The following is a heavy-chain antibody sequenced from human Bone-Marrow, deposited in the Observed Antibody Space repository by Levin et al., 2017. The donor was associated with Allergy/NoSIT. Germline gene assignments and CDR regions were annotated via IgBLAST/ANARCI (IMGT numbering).Heavy chain of an antibody. V-gene: IGHV3-7*01. CDR3: AKYSSSSPSF. CDR1: GFIFSSSW. CDR2: IRQDGSDK. D-gene: IGHD6-6*01. Sequence: PGGSLRLSCAASGFIFSSSWMSWVRQAPGKGLEWVANIRQDGSDKNYVDSVKGRFTISRDNAKNSLYLQMNSLRVEDTAVYFCAKYSSSSPSFWGQGTLVTVSS. J-gene: IGHJ4*02.